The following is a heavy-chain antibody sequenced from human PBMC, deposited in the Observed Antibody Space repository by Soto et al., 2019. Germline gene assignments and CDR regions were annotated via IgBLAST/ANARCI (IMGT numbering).Heavy chain of an antibody. CDR1: GYTFTSYA. CDR3: ARVPYYYDSSGYYSKWFDP. Sequence: ASVKVSCKASGYTFTSYAMHWVRQAPGQRLEWMGWINAGNGNTKYSQKFQGRVTITRDTSASTAYMELSSLRSEDTAVYYCARVPYYYDSSGYYSKWFDPWGQGTLVTVSS. J-gene: IGHJ5*02. D-gene: IGHD3-22*01. V-gene: IGHV1-3*01. CDR2: INAGNGNT.